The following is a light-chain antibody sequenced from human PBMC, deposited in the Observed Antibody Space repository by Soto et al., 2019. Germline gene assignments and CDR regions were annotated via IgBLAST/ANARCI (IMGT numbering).Light chain of an antibody. V-gene: IGLV2-8*01. J-gene: IGLJ1*01. Sequence: QSALTQPPSASGSPGQSVTISCTGTSSDVGGYDSVSWYQQHPGKAPKLMIYEVSKRPSGVSDRFSGSKSGNTASLTVSGLQAEDEADYYCSSYAGSNNPYVFGTGTKLTVL. CDR3: SSYAGSNNPYV. CDR1: SSDVGGYDS. CDR2: EVS.